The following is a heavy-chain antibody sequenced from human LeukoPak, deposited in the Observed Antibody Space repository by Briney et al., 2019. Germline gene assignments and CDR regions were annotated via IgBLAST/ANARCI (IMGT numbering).Heavy chain of an antibody. Sequence: PGGSLRLSCAASGFTFSSYEMNWVRQAPGKGLEWVSYISSSGSTIYYADSVKGRFTISRDNAKNSLYLQMNSLRAEDTAVYYCAELGITMIGGVWGKGTTVAISS. CDR2: ISSSGSTI. V-gene: IGHV3-48*03. CDR3: AELGITMIGGV. J-gene: IGHJ6*04. D-gene: IGHD3-10*02. CDR1: GFTFSSYE.